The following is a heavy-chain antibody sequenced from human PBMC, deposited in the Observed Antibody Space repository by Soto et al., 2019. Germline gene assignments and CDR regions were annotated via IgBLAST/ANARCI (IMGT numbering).Heavy chain of an antibody. D-gene: IGHD4-4*01. J-gene: IGHJ6*02. CDR3: ARGGFATVTYYYYYGMDV. CDR1: GGSFSGYY. V-gene: IGHV4-34*01. Sequence: SETLSLTCAVYGGSFSGYYWSWIRQPPGKGLEWIGEINHSGSTNHNPSLKSRVTISVDTSKNQFSLKLSSVTAADTAVYYCARGGFATVTYYYYYGMDVWGQGTTVTVSS. CDR2: INHSGST.